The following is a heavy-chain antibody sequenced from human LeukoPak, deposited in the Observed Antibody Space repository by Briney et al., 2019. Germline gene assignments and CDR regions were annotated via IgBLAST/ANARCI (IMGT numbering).Heavy chain of an antibody. V-gene: IGHV3-49*03. CDR1: GFTFGDYA. J-gene: IGHJ5*02. D-gene: IGHD6-13*01. Sequence: GGSLRLSCTASGFTFGDYAMSWFRQAPGKGLEWVGFIRSKAYGGTTEYAASVKGRFTISRDDSKSIAYLQMNSLKTEDTAVYYCTRAYSSSWYGANWFDPWGQGTLVTVSS. CDR3: TRAYSSSWYGANWFDP. CDR2: IRSKAYGGTT.